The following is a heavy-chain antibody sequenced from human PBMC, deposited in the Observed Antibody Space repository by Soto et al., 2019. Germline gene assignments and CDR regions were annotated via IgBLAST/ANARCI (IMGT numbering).Heavy chain of an antibody. J-gene: IGHJ4*02. CDR1: GYSFTSYW. Sequence: GESLKISCKGSGYSFTSYWINWVRQMPGKGLEWMGRIDPSDSYTNYSPSFQGHVTISADKSISTAYLQWSSLEASDTATYYCARRGYSGNENDYWGQGTLVTVSS. D-gene: IGHD5-12*01. CDR3: ARRGYSGNENDY. V-gene: IGHV5-10-1*01. CDR2: IDPSDSYT.